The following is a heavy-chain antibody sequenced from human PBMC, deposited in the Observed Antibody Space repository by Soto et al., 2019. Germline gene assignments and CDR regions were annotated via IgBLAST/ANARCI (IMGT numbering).Heavy chain of an antibody. V-gene: IGHV3-21*01. J-gene: IGHJ5*02. D-gene: IGHD3-22*01. Sequence: SLRLSCAASGFTFSTYGMNWVRQAPGKGLEWLSSISDSGHYIYYADSVKGRFTISRDNAKNSLFLQMNSLRGEDTAVYYCARSGLALPYSASHWFDPWGHGTVVTVSS. CDR2: ISDSGHYI. CDR3: ARSGLALPYSASHWFDP. CDR1: GFTFSTYG.